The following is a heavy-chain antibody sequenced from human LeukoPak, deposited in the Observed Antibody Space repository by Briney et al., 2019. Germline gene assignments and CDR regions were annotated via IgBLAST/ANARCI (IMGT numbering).Heavy chain of an antibody. CDR1: GFTFSSYA. V-gene: IGHV3-30-3*01. Sequence: GGSLRLSCAASGFTFSSYAKHWVRQAPGKGLEWVAVISYDGSNKYYADSVKGRFTISRDNSKRTLFLQTDSLRGEDTAVYYCANGGYYSLDSWGQGTLVTVSS. CDR3: ANGGYYSLDS. J-gene: IGHJ4*02. D-gene: IGHD2-15*01. CDR2: ISYDGSNK.